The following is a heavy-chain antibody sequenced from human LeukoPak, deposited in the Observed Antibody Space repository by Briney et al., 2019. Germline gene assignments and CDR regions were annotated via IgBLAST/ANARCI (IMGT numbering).Heavy chain of an antibody. D-gene: IGHD3-10*02. V-gene: IGHV4-34*01. J-gene: IGHJ4*01. CDR1: GGSFSGYY. CDR3: ARMLSLY. CDR2: INHSGST. Sequence: SETLSLTCAVYGGSFSGYYWSWIRQPPGKGLEWIGEINHSGSTNYNPSLKSRVTISVDTSKNQFSLKLSSVTAADTAVYYCARMLSLYWGQEPWSPSPQ.